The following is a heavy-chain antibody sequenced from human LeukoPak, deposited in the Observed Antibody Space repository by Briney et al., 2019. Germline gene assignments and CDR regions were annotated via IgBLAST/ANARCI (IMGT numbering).Heavy chain of an antibody. CDR1: GYTFTGYY. J-gene: IGHJ4*02. Sequence: GASVKVSCKASGYTFTGYYMHWVRQAPGQGLEWMRWINPNSGGTNYAQKFQGRVTMTRDTSISTAYMELSRLRSDDTAVYYCARDWYYYDSSGYSTSGYWGQGTLVTVSS. D-gene: IGHD3-22*01. CDR3: ARDWYYYDSSGYSTSGY. V-gene: IGHV1-2*02. CDR2: INPNSGGT.